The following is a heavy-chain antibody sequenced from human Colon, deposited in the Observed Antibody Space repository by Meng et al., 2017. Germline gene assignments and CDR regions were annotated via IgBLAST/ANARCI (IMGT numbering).Heavy chain of an antibody. Sequence: QQQESGSGVVKPSQTLYLTCTVSGASVNSTGFSWNWIRQPPGKGLEWIGYIYQSGSTYYNPSLKSRVAISLDRSKNQFSLNLSCVTAAKTVVYYRARVGYCVLGVCYRSLKYWSPGTLVTVSS. D-gene: IGHD2-15*01. J-gene: IGHJ4*02. CDR2: IYQSGST. V-gene: IGHV4-30-2*01. CDR3: ARVGYCVLGVCYRSLKY. CDR1: GASVNSTGFS.